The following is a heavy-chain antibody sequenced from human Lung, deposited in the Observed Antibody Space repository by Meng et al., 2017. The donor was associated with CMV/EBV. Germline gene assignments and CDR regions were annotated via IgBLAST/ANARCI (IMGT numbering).Heavy chain of an antibody. Sequence: ASXXVSXKASGYLFPGYYIHWVRQAPGQNLEWVGWIFPNNGGTKYAQNFQGRVTMTRDTSISTAYLELSRLRSDDTAVYYCARALKLGTVAFDLWGQGTMVTVSS. CDR1: GYLFPGYY. D-gene: IGHD7-27*01. CDR2: IFPNNGGT. CDR3: ARALKLGTVAFDL. V-gene: IGHV1-2*02. J-gene: IGHJ3*01.